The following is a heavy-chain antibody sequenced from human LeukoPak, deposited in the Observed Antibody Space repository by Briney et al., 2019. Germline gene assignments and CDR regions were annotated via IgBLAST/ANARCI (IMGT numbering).Heavy chain of an antibody. V-gene: IGHV4-34*01. CDR3: ARGSVVVVAATPGYYYYGMDV. Sequence: SETLSLTCAVYGGSFSGYYWSWIRQPPGKGLGWIGEINHSGSTNYNPSLKSRVTISVDTSKNQFSLKLSSVTAADTAVYYCARGSVVVVAATPGYYYYGMDVWGQGTTVTVSS. J-gene: IGHJ6*02. CDR2: INHSGST. CDR1: GGSFSGYY. D-gene: IGHD2-15*01.